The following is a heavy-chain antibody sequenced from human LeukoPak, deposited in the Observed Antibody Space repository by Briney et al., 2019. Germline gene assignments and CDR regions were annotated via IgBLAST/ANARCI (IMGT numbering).Heavy chain of an antibody. D-gene: IGHD2-15*01. V-gene: IGHV1-69*13. CDR1: VGTFSSYA. CDR2: IIPIFGTA. CDR3: ARESPCSGGSCYPTFDY. Sequence: SVKVSCKASVGTFSSYAISWVRQAPGQGLEWMGGIIPIFGTANYAQKFQGRVTITADESTSTAYMELSSLRSEDTAVYYCARESPCSGGSCYPTFDYWGQGTLVTVSS. J-gene: IGHJ4*02.